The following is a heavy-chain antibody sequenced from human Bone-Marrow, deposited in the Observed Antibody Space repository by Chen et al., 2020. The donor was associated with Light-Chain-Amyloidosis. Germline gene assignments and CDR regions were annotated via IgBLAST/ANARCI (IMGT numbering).Heavy chain of an antibody. CDR2: IKQNGTER. D-gene: IGHD3-16*02. CDR3: ARANYWGSYRYNAQGFDY. V-gene: IGHV3-7*03. J-gene: IGHJ4*02. Sequence: EVQLLESGGGLVQPGASLTLSCVASGLIFSRFWMTWVRQRPGKGLEWVANIKQNGTERYYVDSVKGRFTISRDNTKNSVYLQMNTLRAEDTAVYYCARANYWGSYRYNAQGFDYWGRGTLVTVSS. CDR1: GLIFSRFW.